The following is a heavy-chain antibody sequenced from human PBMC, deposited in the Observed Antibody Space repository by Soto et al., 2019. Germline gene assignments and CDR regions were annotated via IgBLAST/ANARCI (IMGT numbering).Heavy chain of an antibody. V-gene: IGHV4-39*01. CDR2: IYYSGST. Sequence: SETLSLTCTVSGGSISSSSYYWGWIRQPPGKGLEWIGSIYYSGSTYYNPSLKSRVTISVDTSKNQFSLKLSSVTAADTAVYYCARHYYYDSSGYSPEYFQRWGQGTLVT. J-gene: IGHJ1*01. CDR3: ARHYYYDSSGYSPEYFQR. CDR1: GGSISSSSYY. D-gene: IGHD3-22*01.